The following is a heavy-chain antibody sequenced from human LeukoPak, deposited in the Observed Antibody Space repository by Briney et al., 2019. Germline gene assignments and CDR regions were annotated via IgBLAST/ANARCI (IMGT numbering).Heavy chain of an antibody. D-gene: IGHD3-10*01. J-gene: IGHJ4*02. CDR3: ARVLLPYGSGSYYRGLYYFDY. Sequence: ASVKVSCKASGYTFTGYYMHWVRQAPGQRLEWMGWINAGNGNTKYSQKFQGRVTITRDTSASTAYMELSSLRSEDTAVYYCARVLLPYGSGSYYRGLYYFDYWGQGTLVTVSS. CDR1: GYTFTGYY. CDR2: INAGNGNT. V-gene: IGHV1-3*01.